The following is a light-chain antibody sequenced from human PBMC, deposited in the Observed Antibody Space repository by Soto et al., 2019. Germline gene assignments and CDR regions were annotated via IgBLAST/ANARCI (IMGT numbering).Light chain of an antibody. J-gene: IGKJ1*01. V-gene: IGKV3-11*01. Sequence: EIVLTQSPATLSLSPGERATLSCRASQSVSSYLAWYQQKPGQAPRLLIYDASNRATGIPARFSGSGSGTDFTLTISSLEPEDFAVYHCQQRSNWPPTFGQGTKVEIK. CDR2: DAS. CDR1: QSVSSY. CDR3: QQRSNWPPT.